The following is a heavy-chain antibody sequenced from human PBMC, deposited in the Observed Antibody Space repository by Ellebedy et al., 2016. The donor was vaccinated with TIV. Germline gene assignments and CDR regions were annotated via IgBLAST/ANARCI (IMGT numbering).Heavy chain of an antibody. CDR1: GFTFRSYA. J-gene: IGHJ6*02. CDR3: AKDRAVCGAGSCDSLTSYYYYGMEV. CDR2: ISGSGGST. D-gene: IGHD2-15*01. V-gene: IGHV3-23*01. Sequence: GESLKISCAASGFTFRSYAMNWVRQVPGKGLEWVSSISGSGGSTYYADSVKGRFTISRDNSKNTLYLQMNSLRAEDTAVYYCAKDRAVCGAGSCDSLTSYYYYGMEVWGQGTTVTVSS.